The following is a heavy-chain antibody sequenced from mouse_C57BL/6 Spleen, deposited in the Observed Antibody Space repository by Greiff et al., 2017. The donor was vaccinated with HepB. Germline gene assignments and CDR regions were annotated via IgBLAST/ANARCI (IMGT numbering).Heavy chain of an antibody. V-gene: IGHV1-4*01. CDR3: ARRITTVVASFDY. D-gene: IGHD1-1*01. CDR2: INPSSGYT. J-gene: IGHJ2*01. CDR1: GYTFTSYT. Sequence: QVQLKESGAELARPGASVKMSCKASGYTFTSYTMHWVKQRPGQGLEWIGYINPSSGYTKYNQKFKDKATLTADKSSSTAYMQLSSLTSEDSAVYYCARRITTVVASFDYWGQGTTLTVSS.